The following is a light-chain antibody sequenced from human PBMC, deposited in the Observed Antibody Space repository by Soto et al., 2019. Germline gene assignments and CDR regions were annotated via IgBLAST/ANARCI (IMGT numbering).Light chain of an antibody. Sequence: EIVLTQSPGTLSLSPGERATLSCRASQSVSSSYLAWYQQKPGQAPRLLIYGASSRATGIPDRFSGSGSGTHCTLTISRLEPEDFAVYYCQQYGSSPFTFGPGTKVDIK. CDR3: QQYGSSPFT. V-gene: IGKV3-20*01. CDR2: GAS. CDR1: QSVSSSY. J-gene: IGKJ3*01.